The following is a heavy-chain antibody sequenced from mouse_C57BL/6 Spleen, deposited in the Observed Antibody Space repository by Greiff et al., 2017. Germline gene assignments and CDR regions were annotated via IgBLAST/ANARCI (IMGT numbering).Heavy chain of an antibody. J-gene: IGHJ3*01. CDR1: GYTFTSYW. CDR3: ARSTYGNYGFAY. CDR2: IYPGSGST. V-gene: IGHV1-55*01. Sequence: VQLQQPGAELVKPGASVKMSCKASGYTFTSYWITWVKQRPGQGLEWIGDIYPGSGSTNYNEKFKSKATLTVDTSSSTAYMQLSSLTSEDSAVYYCARSTYGNYGFAYWGQGTLVTVSA. D-gene: IGHD2-1*01.